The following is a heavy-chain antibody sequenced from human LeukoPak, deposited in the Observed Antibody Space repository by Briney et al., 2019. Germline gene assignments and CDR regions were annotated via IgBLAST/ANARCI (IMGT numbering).Heavy chain of an antibody. CDR1: GFTFSSYR. J-gene: IGHJ4*02. D-gene: IGHD1-26*01. Sequence: GGSLRLSCAASGFTFSSYRMNWVRQAPGKGLEWVSSISSSSSYIYSADSMKGRFTISRDNAKNSLYLQMNSLRTEDTAVYYCARARVGATFIDYWGQGTLVTVSS. V-gene: IGHV3-21*01. CDR2: ISSSSSYI. CDR3: ARARVGATFIDY.